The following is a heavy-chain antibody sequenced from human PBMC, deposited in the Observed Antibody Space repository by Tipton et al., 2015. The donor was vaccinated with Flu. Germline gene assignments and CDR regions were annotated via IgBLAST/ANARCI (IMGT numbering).Heavy chain of an antibody. CDR1: GDSISSDYF. V-gene: IGHV4-38-2*02. Sequence: TLSLTCAVSGDSISSDYFWGWIRQPPGKGLEWIATIHRSGSTNYNPSLKSRVTISVDTSKNQFSLEMRSVTAADMAVYYCARDPSLGMPDYFDYWGQGTLVTASS. CDR2: IHRSGST. D-gene: IGHD2-2*01. CDR3: ARDPSLGMPDYFDY. J-gene: IGHJ4*02.